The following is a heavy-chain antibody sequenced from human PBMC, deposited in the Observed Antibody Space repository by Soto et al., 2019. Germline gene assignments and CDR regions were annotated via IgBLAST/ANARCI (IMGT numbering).Heavy chain of an antibody. CDR3: AREERIAVAGTAN. CDR1: GFTFSNYA. D-gene: IGHD6-19*01. Sequence: EVQLLESGGGLVQPGGSLSLSCAASGFTFSNYAMTWVRQAAGKGLEWVSSISGPAGSTYYADSVKGRFTISRDNSKNTMYLQMNSLRAEDTALYYCAREERIAVAGTANWGQGTLVTVTS. CDR2: ISGPAGST. J-gene: IGHJ4*02. V-gene: IGHV3-23*01.